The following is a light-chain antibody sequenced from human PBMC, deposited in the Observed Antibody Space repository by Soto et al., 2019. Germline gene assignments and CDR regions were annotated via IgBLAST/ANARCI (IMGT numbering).Light chain of an antibody. CDR3: QQGNFFPLT. CDR2: AKS. V-gene: IGKV1-12*01. Sequence: DTQMTQSPSSVSAAVGDTVTITCRPSQGISVWLAWYQLKPGQAPKLLSYAKSNLHGVPSSFAGSGSEPDFTLTINNLQPEDSAIYYCQQGNFFPLTFGQGTKVEVK. CDR1: QGISVW. J-gene: IGKJ1*01.